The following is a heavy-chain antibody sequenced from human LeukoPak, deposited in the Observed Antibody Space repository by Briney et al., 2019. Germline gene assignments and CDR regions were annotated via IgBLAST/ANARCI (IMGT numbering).Heavy chain of an antibody. CDR2: IHPGNGNT. Sequence: ASVKVFCKASGYTLNTYAMYWVRQAPGQRLEWMGWIHPGNGNTKYSQKFQGRVTFTRDTSASIICMELNSLRSEDTAVYYCARDDGRSCLLDSWGQGTLVTVSS. V-gene: IGHV1-3*01. D-gene: IGHD6-13*01. J-gene: IGHJ4*02. CDR1: GYTLNTYA. CDR3: ARDDGRSCLLDS.